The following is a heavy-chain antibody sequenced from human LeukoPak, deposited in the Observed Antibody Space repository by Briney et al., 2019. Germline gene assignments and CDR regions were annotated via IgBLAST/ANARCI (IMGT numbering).Heavy chain of an antibody. CDR2: INHSGST. J-gene: IGHJ5*02. Sequence: SETLSLTCAVYGGSFSGYYWSWIRQTPGKGLEWIGEINHSGSTNYNPSLKSRVTISVDTSKNQFSLKLSSVTAADTAVYYCARGGEDCSSTSCYNWFDPWGQGTLVTVSS. CDR3: ARGGEDCSSTSCYNWFDP. D-gene: IGHD2-2*01. CDR1: GGSFSGYY. V-gene: IGHV4-34*01.